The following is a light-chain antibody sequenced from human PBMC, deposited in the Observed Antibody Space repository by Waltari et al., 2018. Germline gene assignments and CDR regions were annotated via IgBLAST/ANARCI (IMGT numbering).Light chain of an antibody. CDR2: AAS. V-gene: IGKV3-20*01. J-gene: IGKJ2*01. Sequence: EIVLTQSPGTLSLSPGESATLSCRASQFVSNSYLAWYQQKPGQAPRLLIYAASSRATGIPDRFSGSGSGTDFTLTISRLEPEDFAVYYCQQYGSSPLYTFGQGTKLEI. CDR1: QFVSNSY. CDR3: QQYGSSPLYT.